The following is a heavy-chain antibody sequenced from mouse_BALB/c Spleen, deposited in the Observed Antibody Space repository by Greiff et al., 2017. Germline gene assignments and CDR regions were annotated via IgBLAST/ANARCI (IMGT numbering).Heavy chain of an antibody. V-gene: IGHV5-17*02. CDR1: GFTFSSFG. CDR3: ARSYGILYYFDY. D-gene: IGHD2-1*01. J-gene: IGHJ2*01. CDR2: ISSGSSTI. Sequence: EVQGVESGGGLVQPGGSRKLSCAASGFTFSSFGMHWVRQAPEKGLEWVAYISSGSSTIYYADTVKGRFTISRDNPKNTLFLQMTSLRSEDTAMYYCARSYGILYYFDYWGQGTTLTVSS.